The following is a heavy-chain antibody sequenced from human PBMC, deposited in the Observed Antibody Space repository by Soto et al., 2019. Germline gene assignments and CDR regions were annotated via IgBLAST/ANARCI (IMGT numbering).Heavy chain of an antibody. Sequence: QVKLVQSGTEVKQPGASMKVSCKASGYSFATSGISWVRQAPGQGLEWMGWISVYNGNTNYDQKLQDRVTMTTDTSTSTAYLELGNLRSDDTAVYYCARAGQYYDSSGYANWGQGTLVTVSS. D-gene: IGHD3-22*01. CDR3: ARAGQYYDSSGYAN. J-gene: IGHJ4*02. CDR1: GYSFATSG. CDR2: ISVYNGNT. V-gene: IGHV1-18*01.